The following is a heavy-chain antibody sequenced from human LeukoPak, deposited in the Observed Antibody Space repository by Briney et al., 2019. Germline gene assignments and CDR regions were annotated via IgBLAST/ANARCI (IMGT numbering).Heavy chain of an antibody. J-gene: IGHJ4*02. CDR2: IIAIFGTA. V-gene: IGHV1-69*13. CDR3: ARDKLDDLAFDY. CDR1: GYTFTSYD. D-gene: IGHD3/OR15-3a*01. Sequence: SVKASCKASGYTFTSYDINWVRQATGQGLEWMGGIIAIFGTANYAQKFQGRVTITADESTTTAYMELSSLRSEDTAVYYCARDKLDDLAFDYWGQGTLVTVSS.